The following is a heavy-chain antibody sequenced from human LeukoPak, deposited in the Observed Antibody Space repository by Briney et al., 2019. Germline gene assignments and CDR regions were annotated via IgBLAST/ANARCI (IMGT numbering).Heavy chain of an antibody. CDR1: GASIRNYY. CDR2: IYYSGST. CDR3: ARRYSSSWYVGFFDP. J-gene: IGHJ5*02. Sequence: NASETLSLTCTVSGASIRNYYWSWIRQSPGKGLEWIGYIYYSGSTNYNPSLESRVAMSVDPSKNQFSLRLSSVTAADTAIYYCARRYSSSWYVGFFDPWGQGTLVTVSS. D-gene: IGHD6-13*01. V-gene: IGHV4-59*08.